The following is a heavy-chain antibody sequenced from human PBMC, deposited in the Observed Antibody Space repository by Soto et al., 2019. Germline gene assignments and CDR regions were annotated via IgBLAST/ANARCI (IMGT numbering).Heavy chain of an antibody. CDR2: ISANDVGT. Sequence: GGSLRLSCEASGFTLRSYAMTWTRQAPGKGLEWVSLISANDVGTYYAESVKTLFTISTDQSRNTVYLQMDSLRADDTAIYYCAKAKNDYYWDNRPPFDYWGQGTLVTVSS. D-gene: IGHD3-22*01. CDR1: GFTLRSYA. V-gene: IGHV3-23*01. J-gene: IGHJ4*02. CDR3: AKAKNDYYWDNRPPFDY.